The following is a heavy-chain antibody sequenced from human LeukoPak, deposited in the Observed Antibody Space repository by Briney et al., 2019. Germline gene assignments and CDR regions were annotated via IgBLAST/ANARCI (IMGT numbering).Heavy chain of an antibody. V-gene: IGHV1-18*01. CDR1: GYTFTSYG. J-gene: IGHJ3*02. Sequence: GASVKVSCKASGYTFTSYGISWVRQAPGQGLEWMGWISAYNGNTNYAQKLQGRVTMTTDTSTSTAYMELRSLRSDDTAVYYCARSCGGDCSTDAFDIWGQGTMVTVSS. CDR3: ARSCGGDCSTDAFDI. D-gene: IGHD2-21*02. CDR2: ISAYNGNT.